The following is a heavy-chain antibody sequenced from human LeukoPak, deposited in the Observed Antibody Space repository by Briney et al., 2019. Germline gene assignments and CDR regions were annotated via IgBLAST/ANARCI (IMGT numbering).Heavy chain of an antibody. CDR3: ASHDYGDHGHFDY. CDR1: GFTFSSFG. D-gene: IGHD4-17*01. Sequence: GGSLRLSCAVSGFTFSSFGMHWVRQAPGKGLEWVSVIYSDGSTYYADSVKGRFTISRDNSKNTLYLQMNSLRAEDTAVYYCASHDYGDHGHFDYWGQGTLVTVSS. J-gene: IGHJ4*02. V-gene: IGHV3-53*01. CDR2: IYSDGST.